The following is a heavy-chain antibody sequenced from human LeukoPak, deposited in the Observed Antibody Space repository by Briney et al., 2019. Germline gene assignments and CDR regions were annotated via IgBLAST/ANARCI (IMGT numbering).Heavy chain of an antibody. CDR1: CGSIRSYY. V-gene: IGHV4-59*08. CDR2: IYYSGST. Sequence: PSETLSLTCTVSCGSIRSYYWSWIRQPPGQGLEWIGYIYYSGSTNYNPSLKSRVTISVDTSKNQFSLKLSSVTAADTAVYYCARLPAVAGTAFDYWGQGTLVTVSS. D-gene: IGHD6-19*01. J-gene: IGHJ4*02. CDR3: ARLPAVAGTAFDY.